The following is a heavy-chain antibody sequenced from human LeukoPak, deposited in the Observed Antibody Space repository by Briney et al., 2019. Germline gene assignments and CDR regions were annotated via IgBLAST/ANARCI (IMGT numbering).Heavy chain of an antibody. Sequence: PGGSLRLSCAASGFTFSSYSMNWVRQAPGKGLEWVSVFYSGDSAYYADSVKGRFTISRDNSKNMLYLQMNSLRADDTAVYFCARAILAAYFDSWGQGTLVTVSS. CDR3: ARAILAAYFDS. CDR1: GFTFSSYS. J-gene: IGHJ4*02. V-gene: IGHV3-53*01. CDR2: FYSGDSA. D-gene: IGHD6-6*01.